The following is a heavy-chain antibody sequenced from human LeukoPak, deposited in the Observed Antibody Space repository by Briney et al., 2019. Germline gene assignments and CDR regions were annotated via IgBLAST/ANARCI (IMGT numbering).Heavy chain of an antibody. V-gene: IGHV1-2*02. J-gene: IGHJ6*03. Sequence: ASVKVSCKASGYTFTGYYMHWVRQAPGQGLEWMGWINPNSGGTNYAQKFQGRVTMTRDTSISTAYMELSRLRSDDTAVYYCARDLESGSSWSSYYYYMDVWGKGTTVTVSS. CDR3: ARDLESGSSWSSYYYYMDV. D-gene: IGHD6-13*01. CDR2: INPNSGGT. CDR1: GYTFTGYY.